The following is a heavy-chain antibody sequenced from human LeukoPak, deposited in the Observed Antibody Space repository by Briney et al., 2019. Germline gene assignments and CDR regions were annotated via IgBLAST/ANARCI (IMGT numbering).Heavy chain of an antibody. CDR3: AKGRGEHVEGYYYYYMDV. V-gene: IGHV3-53*01. CDR2: IYSSGNT. J-gene: IGHJ6*03. D-gene: IGHD2-21*01. Sequence: PGGSLRLSCAASGFTVSHNYMSWVRQAPGKGLEWVALIYSSGNTYYADSVQGRFSISRDNYENTLYFQTNSLRAEDTAVYYCAKGRGEHVEGYYYYYMDVWGQGTTVIVSS. CDR1: GFTVSHNY.